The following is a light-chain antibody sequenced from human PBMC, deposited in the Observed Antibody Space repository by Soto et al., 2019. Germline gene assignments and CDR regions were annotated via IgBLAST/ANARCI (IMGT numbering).Light chain of an antibody. Sequence: EIVLTQSPGTLSLSPGERATLSCRASLFVASSYVGWYQQKSGQAPRLLIYGASSRATGIPDRFSGSGSGNKFTLTIHRVEPEDFRMCYPPKYGSSPGTFGQGTKVNIK. CDR1: LFVASSY. J-gene: IGKJ1*01. CDR3: PKYGSSPGT. V-gene: IGKV3-20*01. CDR2: GAS.